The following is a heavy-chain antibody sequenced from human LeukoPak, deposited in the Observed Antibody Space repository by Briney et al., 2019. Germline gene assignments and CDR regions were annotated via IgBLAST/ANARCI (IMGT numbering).Heavy chain of an antibody. CDR1: GFTFSTSW. D-gene: IGHD3-10*01. CDR3: ATDRGTY. J-gene: IGHJ4*02. CDR2: IKQHGSEI. Sequence: GVSLRLSCAASGFTFSTSWMNWVRRAPGKGLEWVALIKQHGSEIYYADSVKGRFTISRDDAASSLYLQMHSLRAEDTAVYYCATDRGTYWGQGTLVTVSS. V-gene: IGHV3-7*01.